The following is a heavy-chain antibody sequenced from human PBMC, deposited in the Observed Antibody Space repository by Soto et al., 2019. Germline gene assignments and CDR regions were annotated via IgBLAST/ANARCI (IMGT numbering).Heavy chain of an antibody. V-gene: IGHV2-5*02. J-gene: IGHJ2*01. Sequence: QITLKESGPTLVRPTQTLTLTCTFSGFSLRGSGVGVGWIRQPPGKALEWLALIYWDDDKYYSPSLKSRLTITKDTSENQVVLTMTNMDPVDTATYYCARHYGSGNHCLWYFDLWGRGTLVTVSS. CDR1: GFSLRGSGVG. CDR3: ARHYGSGNHCLWYFDL. D-gene: IGHD3-10*01. CDR2: IYWDDDK.